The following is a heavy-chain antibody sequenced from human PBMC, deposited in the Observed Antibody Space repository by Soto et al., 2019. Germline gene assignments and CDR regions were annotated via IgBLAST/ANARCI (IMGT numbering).Heavy chain of an antibody. J-gene: IGHJ6*02. D-gene: IGHD1-26*01. CDR1: GGSVSSGSYY. Sequence: QVQLQESGPGLVKPSETLSLTCTVSGGSVSSGSYYWSWIRQPPGKGLEWIGYIHYSGSTNYNPSLKRRVTIAVDTSKNPFSLKLSSVPAADTAVYYFAREAGRDYFSYHAMDVWGQGTTVTVSS. CDR2: IHYSGST. CDR3: AREAGRDYFSYHAMDV. V-gene: IGHV4-61*01.